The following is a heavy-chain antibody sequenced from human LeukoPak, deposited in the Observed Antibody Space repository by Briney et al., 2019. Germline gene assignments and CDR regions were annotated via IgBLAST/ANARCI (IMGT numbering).Heavy chain of an antibody. D-gene: IGHD4-17*01. CDR2: IYTSGST. CDR3: ARDQSDYPYNWFDP. J-gene: IGHJ5*02. CDR1: GGSISSGSYY. V-gene: IGHV4-61*02. Sequence: PSETLSLTCTVSGGSISSGSYYWSWIRQPAGKGLEWIGRIYTSGSTNYNPSLKSRVTMSVDTSKNQFSLKLSSVTAADTAVYYCARDQSDYPYNWFDPWGQGTLVTVSS.